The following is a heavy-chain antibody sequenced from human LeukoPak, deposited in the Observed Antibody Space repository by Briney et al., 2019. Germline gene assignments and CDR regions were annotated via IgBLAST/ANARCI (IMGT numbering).Heavy chain of an antibody. V-gene: IGHV1-2*02. CDR3: ARDPHIVVVPAAISRSNYYGMDV. J-gene: IGHJ6*02. CDR2: INPNSGGT. Sequence: GASVKVSCKASGYTFTGYYMHWVRQAPGQGLEWMGWINPNSGGTNYAQKFQGRVTMTRDTSISTAYMELSRLRSDDTAVYYCARDPHIVVVPAAISRSNYYGMDVWGQGTTVTVSS. D-gene: IGHD2-2*01. CDR1: GYTFTGYY.